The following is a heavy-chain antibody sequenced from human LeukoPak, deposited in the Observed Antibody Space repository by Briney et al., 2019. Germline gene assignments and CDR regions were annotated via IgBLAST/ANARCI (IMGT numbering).Heavy chain of an antibody. V-gene: IGHV1-2*02. CDR1: GYTFTGYY. D-gene: IGHD1-14*01. CDR3: ARVNRVRDKCGPEY. Sequence: ASVKVSCKASGYTFTGYYMHWVRQAPGQGLEWMGLMNPNSGNTGYAQKFQGRVTMTTDTSTSTAYMELRSLRSDDTAVYYCARVNRVRDKCGPEYWGQGTLVTVSS. J-gene: IGHJ4*02. CDR2: MNPNSGNT.